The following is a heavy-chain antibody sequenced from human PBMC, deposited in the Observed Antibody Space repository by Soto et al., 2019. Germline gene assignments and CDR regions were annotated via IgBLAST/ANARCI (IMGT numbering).Heavy chain of an antibody. Sequence: PSETLSLTCTVSGGSISSGGYYWSWIRQHPGKGLEWIGYIYYIGSTYYNPSLKSRVTISVDTSKNQFSLKLSSVTAADTAVYYCARDTLACFDPWGQGTLVTVSS. CDR2: IYYIGST. CDR1: GGSISSGGYY. V-gene: IGHV4-31*03. J-gene: IGHJ5*02. CDR3: ARDTLACFDP.